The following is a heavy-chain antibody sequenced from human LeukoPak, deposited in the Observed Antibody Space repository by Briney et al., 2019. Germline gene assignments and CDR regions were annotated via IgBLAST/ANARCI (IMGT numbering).Heavy chain of an antibody. Sequence: SETLSLTCAVYGGSFSGYNWSWIRQPPGKGLEWIGEINHSGSTNXXXSLKSRVTISVDTSKNQFSLKLSSVTAADTAVYYCARAVLILGIDPWGQGTLVTVSS. D-gene: IGHD2-8*01. CDR1: GGSFSGYN. CDR2: INHSGST. CDR3: ARAVLILGIDP. J-gene: IGHJ5*02. V-gene: IGHV4-34*01.